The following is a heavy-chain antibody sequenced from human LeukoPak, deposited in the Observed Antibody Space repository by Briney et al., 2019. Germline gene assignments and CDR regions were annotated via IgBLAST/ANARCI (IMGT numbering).Heavy chain of an antibody. V-gene: IGHV3-48*01. CDR1: GFTFSTYS. CDR3: ARDRLHYGEYEKTFDY. Sequence: GGSLRLSCAASGFTFSTYSMNWVRQAPGKGLEWVSYITFSSSIIYYADSVKGRFTISRDNAKNSLYLQMNSLRAEDTAVYYCARDRLHYGEYEKTFDYWGQGTLVSVSS. CDR2: ITFSSSII. J-gene: IGHJ4*02. D-gene: IGHD4-17*01.